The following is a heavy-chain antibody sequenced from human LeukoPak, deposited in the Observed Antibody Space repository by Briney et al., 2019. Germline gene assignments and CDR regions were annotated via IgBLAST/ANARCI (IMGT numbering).Heavy chain of an antibody. V-gene: IGHV4-34*01. CDR1: GGSFSGYY. D-gene: IGHD3-10*01. CDR3: AMGERLLWFGPRGMDV. Sequence: KTSVTLSLTCAVYGGSFSGYYWSWIRQPPGKGLEWIGEINHSGSTNYNPSLKSRVTISVDTSKNQFSLKLSSVTAADTAVYYCAMGERLLWFGPRGMDVWGQGTTVTVSS. CDR2: INHSGST. J-gene: IGHJ6*02.